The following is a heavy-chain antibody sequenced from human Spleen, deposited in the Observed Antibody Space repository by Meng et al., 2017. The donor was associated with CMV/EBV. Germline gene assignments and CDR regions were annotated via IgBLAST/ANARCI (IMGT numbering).Heavy chain of an antibody. CDR2: ISAYNGNT. CDR1: GYTFTSYG. Sequence: SGYTFTSYGIRWVRQAPGQGLEWMGWISAYNGNTNYAQKFQGRVTMTTDTSTSTAYMELRSLRSDDTAVYYCARDDSGTYYRFFDYWGQGTLVTVSS. J-gene: IGHJ4*02. D-gene: IGHD1-26*01. CDR3: ARDDSGTYYRFFDY. V-gene: IGHV1-18*01.